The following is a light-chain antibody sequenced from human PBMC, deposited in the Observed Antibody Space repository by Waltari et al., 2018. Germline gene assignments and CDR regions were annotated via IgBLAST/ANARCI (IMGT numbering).Light chain of an antibody. Sequence: HSALTQPASVSWSPGPSITISCTGPRSDVGGYHYVSWYQQHPGQAPKLMIYDVSRRPAGVSNRFSGSKSGNTASLTISGLQAEDEADYYCCSYAGSSTLVFGGGTKLTVL. CDR2: DVS. CDR1: RSDVGGYHY. CDR3: CSYAGSSTLV. V-gene: IGLV2-23*02. J-gene: IGLJ2*01.